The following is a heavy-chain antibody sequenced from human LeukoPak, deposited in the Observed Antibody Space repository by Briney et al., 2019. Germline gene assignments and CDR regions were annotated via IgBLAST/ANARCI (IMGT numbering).Heavy chain of an antibody. CDR2: INPSGGST. J-gene: IGHJ4*02. CDR1: GYTFTSYY. D-gene: IGHD2-2*02. V-gene: IGHV1-46*01. CDR3: ARDVRSSTSCYTHSNYFDY. Sequence: ASVKVSCKASGYTFTSYYMHWVRQAPGQGLEWMGLINPSGGSTSYAQKFQGRVTMTRDTSTSTVYMELSSLRSEDTAVYYCARDVRSSTSCYTHSNYFDYWGQGTLVTVSS.